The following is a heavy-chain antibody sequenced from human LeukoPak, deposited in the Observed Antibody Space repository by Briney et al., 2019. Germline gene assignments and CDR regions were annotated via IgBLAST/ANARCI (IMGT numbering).Heavy chain of an antibody. CDR1: GFTFSSHA. CDR3: VKNDYGSGGYLELDH. D-gene: IGHD3-10*01. CDR2: LSHNGGNT. J-gene: IGHJ4*02. Sequence: GGSLRLSCSASGFTFSSHALHCVRQAPGKGLEYVSGLSHNGGNTYYADSVKGRFTISRDNSRNTLYLQTSSLRDADTAVYYCVKNDYGSGGYLELDHWGQGTLVTVSS. V-gene: IGHV3-64D*09.